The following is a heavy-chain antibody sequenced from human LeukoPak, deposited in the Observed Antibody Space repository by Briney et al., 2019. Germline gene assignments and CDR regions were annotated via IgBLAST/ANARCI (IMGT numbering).Heavy chain of an antibody. J-gene: IGHJ4*02. V-gene: IGHV1-18*01. Sequence: ASVKVSCKASGYTFINYDISWVRQAPRQGLEWMGRISPYNGNTNYVQKFQGRVTMSTDTSASTAYMELRGLRSDDTAVYYCARRPHDRSEPFDFWGQGTLVTVSS. CDR3: ARRPHDRSEPFDF. CDR2: ISPYNGNT. D-gene: IGHD1-14*01. CDR1: GYTFINYD.